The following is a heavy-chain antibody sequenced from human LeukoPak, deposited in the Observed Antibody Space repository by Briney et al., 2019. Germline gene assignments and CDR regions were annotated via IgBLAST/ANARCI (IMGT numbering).Heavy chain of an antibody. Sequence: ASVKVTYKASGYTLISYGINWVRQAPAQGLEWMGLICSYNGNTNYAQKLQGRVTMTTDTSTSTAYMELRSLRSDDTAVYYCARDSRITIFGVASNWFDPWGQGTLVTVSS. V-gene: IGHV1-18*01. CDR1: GYTLISYG. CDR2: ICSYNGNT. D-gene: IGHD3-3*01. CDR3: ARDSRITIFGVASNWFDP. J-gene: IGHJ5*02.